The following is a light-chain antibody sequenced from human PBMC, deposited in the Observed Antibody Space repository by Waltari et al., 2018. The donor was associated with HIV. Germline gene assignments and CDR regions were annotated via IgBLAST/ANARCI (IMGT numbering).Light chain of an antibody. CDR2: RNN. Sequence: QSVLTQSPSASGTPGQRVTISCSGSGSTIGSNNVHWYQQVPGTAPKLLIYRNNRRPSGVPDRFSGSKSGASASLAISGLQSEDEADYYCAAWDDSLNGPVFGGGTRLTVL. J-gene: IGLJ2*01. CDR1: GSTIGSNN. CDR3: AAWDDSLNGPV. V-gene: IGLV1-44*01.